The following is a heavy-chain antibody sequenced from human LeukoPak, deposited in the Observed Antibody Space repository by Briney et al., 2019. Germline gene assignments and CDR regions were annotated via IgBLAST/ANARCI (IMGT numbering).Heavy chain of an antibody. Sequence: PGGSLRLSCVVSGFTFSNQGMNWVRQAPGKGLEWVSAISGSAGSTYYADSVKGRITISRDNSKNTLDLQMNSLRAEDTAVYYCAKARGICGGDCYSNRYGMDVWGQGTTVTVSS. CDR2: ISGSAGST. CDR3: AKARGICGGDCYSNRYGMDV. D-gene: IGHD2-21*02. V-gene: IGHV3-23*01. CDR1: GFTFSNQG. J-gene: IGHJ6*02.